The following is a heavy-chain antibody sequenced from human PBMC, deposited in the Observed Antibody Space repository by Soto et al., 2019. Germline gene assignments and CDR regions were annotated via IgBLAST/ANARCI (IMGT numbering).Heavy chain of an antibody. Sequence: WWLLRLSCSASVFSFSNYAMNWVRQAPGKGLEWVSSISSTTNYIYYGDSMKGRFTISRDNAKNSLYLEMNSLRAEDTAVYYCARESEDLTSNFDYWGQGTLVTVSS. CDR3: ARESEDLTSNFDY. CDR1: VFSFSNYA. J-gene: IGHJ4*02. CDR2: ISSTTNYI. V-gene: IGHV3-21*06.